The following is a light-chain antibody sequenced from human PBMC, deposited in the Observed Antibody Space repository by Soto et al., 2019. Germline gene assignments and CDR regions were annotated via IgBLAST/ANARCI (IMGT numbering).Light chain of an antibody. CDR1: QSVGTN. CDR3: QQLNYWPRIT. Sequence: EIVLTQAPATLPLSPGGRATPSCRASQSVGTNLAWYQQRPGQAPRLLVYGASTRASGIPPRFSGSGSGTDFTLTISSLQSEDFAVYYCQQLNYWPRITFGQGTRLEIK. V-gene: IGKV3-15*01. J-gene: IGKJ5*01. CDR2: GAS.